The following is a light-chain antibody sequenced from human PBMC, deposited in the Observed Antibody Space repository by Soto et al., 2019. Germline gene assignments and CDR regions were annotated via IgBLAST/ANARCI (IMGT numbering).Light chain of an antibody. Sequence: QSALTQPASVSGSPGQSITISCTGTISDVGGYSYVSWSQQHPGKAPKLMIYEVSNRSSGVSNRFSGSKSGNTASLTISGLQAEDEADYYCSSYTTTNTYVFGTGTKLTVL. CDR2: EVS. CDR3: SSYTTTNTYV. V-gene: IGLV2-14*01. CDR1: ISDVGGYSY. J-gene: IGLJ1*01.